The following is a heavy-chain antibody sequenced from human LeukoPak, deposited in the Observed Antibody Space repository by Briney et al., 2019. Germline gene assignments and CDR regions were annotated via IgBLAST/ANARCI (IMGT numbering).Heavy chain of an antibody. CDR3: AKDRAYGSGSYYNGLLDY. V-gene: IGHV3-30*18. CDR1: GFTFSSYG. D-gene: IGHD3-10*01. CDR2: ISCDGSNK. Sequence: GGSLRLSCAASGFTFSSYGMHWVRQAPGKGLEWVAVISCDGSNKYYADSVKGRFTISRDNSKNTLYLQMNSLRAEDTAVYYCAKDRAYGSGSYYNGLLDYWGQGTLVTVSS. J-gene: IGHJ4*02.